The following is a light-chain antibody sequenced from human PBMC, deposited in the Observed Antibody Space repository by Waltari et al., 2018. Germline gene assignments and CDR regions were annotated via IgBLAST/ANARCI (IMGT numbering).Light chain of an antibody. CDR3: CSYADSRTWV. J-gene: IGLJ3*02. CDR1: STDIGYYNF. CDR2: QVN. V-gene: IGLV2-23*02. Sequence: QSVLTQPASVSGSPGQSITISCTGTSTDIGYYNFVSWYQQYPGKAPKVMIYQVNKRPSETSNRFSGSKSGNTASLTISGLQAEDEADYYCCSYADSRTWVFGGGTKLTVL.